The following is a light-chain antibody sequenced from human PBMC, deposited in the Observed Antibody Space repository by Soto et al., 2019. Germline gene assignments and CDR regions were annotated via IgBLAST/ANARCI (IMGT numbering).Light chain of an antibody. CDR1: SSNIGVNY. J-gene: IGLJ1*01. V-gene: IGLV1-47*01. Sequence: QSVLTQPPSASGTPGQRVTISCSGSSSNIGVNYVYWYLQLPGTAPKLLIYRNNQRPSGVPDRFSGSKSCTSTSLAISGRRSEDEADYYWAAWDDSLDGPVFGTGTKLTVL. CDR3: AAWDDSLDGPV. CDR2: RNN.